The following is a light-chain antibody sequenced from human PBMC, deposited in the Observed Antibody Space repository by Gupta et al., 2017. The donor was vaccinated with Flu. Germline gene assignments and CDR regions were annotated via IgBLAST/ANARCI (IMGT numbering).Light chain of an antibody. CDR3: CSYAGSYTYV. J-gene: IGLJ1*01. CDR2: DVN. Sequence: SVTISCTGTRSDVGNYDYVSWYQHPPGKAPKLIIYDVNKRPSGVPDRFSGSKSGNTASLAISGLQAEDEADYYCCSYAGSYTYVFGSGTQVTVL. CDR1: RSDVGNYDY. V-gene: IGLV2-11*01.